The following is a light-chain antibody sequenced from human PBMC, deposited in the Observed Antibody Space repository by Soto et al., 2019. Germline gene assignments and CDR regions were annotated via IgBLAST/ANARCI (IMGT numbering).Light chain of an antibody. CDR2: LNSDGSH. CDR1: RGHSSYA. Sequence: QPVLTQSPSASACLGASVKLTCTLSRGHSSYAIAWHQQQPEKGPRYLMKLNSDGSHSKGDGIPDRFSGSSSGAERYLTISSLQSEDEADYYCQTWGTGIVVFGGGTKLTVL. CDR3: QTWGTGIVV. V-gene: IGLV4-69*01. J-gene: IGLJ2*01.